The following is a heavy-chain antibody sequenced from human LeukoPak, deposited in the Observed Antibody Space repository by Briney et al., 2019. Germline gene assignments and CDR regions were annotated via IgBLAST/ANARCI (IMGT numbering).Heavy chain of an antibody. CDR3: AREKQKYSSGWYCLDY. CDR2: IWYDGSNK. D-gene: IGHD6-19*01. V-gene: IGHV3-33*01. Sequence: PGGSLRLPCAASGFTFSTYGLHWVRQAPGKGLEWVALIWYDGSNKYYADSVKGRFTISRDNSKNTLYLQMNSLRAEDTAVYYCAREKQKYSSGWYCLDYWGQGTLVTVSS. CDR1: GFTFSTYG. J-gene: IGHJ4*02.